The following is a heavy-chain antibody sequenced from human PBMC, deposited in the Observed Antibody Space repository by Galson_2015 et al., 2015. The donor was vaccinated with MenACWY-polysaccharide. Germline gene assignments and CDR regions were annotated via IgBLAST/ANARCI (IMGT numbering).Heavy chain of an antibody. CDR2: TYYRSKWYN. J-gene: IGHJ3*02. V-gene: IGHV6-1*01. CDR3: ARDPSAFSAPSAFDI. Sequence: CAISGDSVSRKSATWNWIRQSPSRGLEWLGRTYYRSKWYNDYAESVKSRITINPDTSKNQFSPQLNSVTPEDSAVYYCARDPSAFSAPSAFDIWGQGTMVTVSS. D-gene: IGHD3-3*02. CDR1: GDSVSRKSAT.